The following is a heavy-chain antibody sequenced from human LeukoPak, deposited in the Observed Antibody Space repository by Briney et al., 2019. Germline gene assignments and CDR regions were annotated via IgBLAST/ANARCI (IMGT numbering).Heavy chain of an antibody. J-gene: IGHJ4*02. CDR3: AKGHNNYYFTIDY. CDR2: IADSGGNT. V-gene: IGHV3-23*01. Sequence: GGTLRLSCAASGLTLNMYGMGWVRQAPGKWPEWVAAIADSGGNTYYADSVKGRFTISRDNSRNTLSLQMNSLRAEDTAVYYCAKGHNNYYFTIDYWGQGTLVTVSS. D-gene: IGHD2/OR15-2a*01. CDR1: GLTLNMYG.